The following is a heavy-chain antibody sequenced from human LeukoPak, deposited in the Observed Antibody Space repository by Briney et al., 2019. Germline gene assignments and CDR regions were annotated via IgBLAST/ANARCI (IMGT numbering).Heavy chain of an antibody. CDR1: GGSISGYY. CDR3: ARAPNYGGNPFDY. CDR2: LHHTASA. D-gene: IGHD4-23*01. Sequence: SETLSLTCSVSGGSISGYYWSWLRQAPGKGLEWIGFLHHTASATYNPSLESRVTTSMDTSKNQFSLKLNSVTAADTAVYYCARAPNYGGNPFDYWGQGPLVAVSS. V-gene: IGHV4-59*08. J-gene: IGHJ4*02.